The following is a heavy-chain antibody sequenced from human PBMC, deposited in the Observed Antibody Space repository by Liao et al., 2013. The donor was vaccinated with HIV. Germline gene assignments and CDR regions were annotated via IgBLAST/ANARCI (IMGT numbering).Heavy chain of an antibody. CDR1: GTSFRGYY. CDR3: ARTDQYYDFWNGYENWFDP. Sequence: QVQLYESGPGLLKPAETLSLTCAADGTSFRGYYWGWIRQAPGKGLEWLGEVTHSGGTNYNPSLKSRVTISVDTSKNQFSLRLSSVTAADTAVYYCARTDQYYDFWNGYENWFDPWGQGTLVTVSS. J-gene: IGHJ5*02. D-gene: IGHD3-3*01. V-gene: IGHV4-34*01. CDR2: VTHSGGT.